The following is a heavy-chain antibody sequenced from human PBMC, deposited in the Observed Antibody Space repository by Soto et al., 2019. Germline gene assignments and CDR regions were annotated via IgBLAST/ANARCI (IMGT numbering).Heavy chain of an antibody. CDR3: ARDLGGGPDY. Sequence: QVQLVQSGAEVKKPGASVKVSCKASGYTFTSYAMHWVRQAPGQRLEWMGWINAGNGNTQYSQKFQGRVTITRDTSASTAYMELSSLRSEDTAVYYCARDLGGGPDYWGQGPLVTVSA. D-gene: IGHD3-16*01. CDR2: INAGNGNT. J-gene: IGHJ4*02. V-gene: IGHV1-3*01. CDR1: GYTFTSYA.